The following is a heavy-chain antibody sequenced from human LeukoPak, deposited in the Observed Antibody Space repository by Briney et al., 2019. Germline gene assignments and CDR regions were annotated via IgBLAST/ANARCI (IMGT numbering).Heavy chain of an antibody. J-gene: IGHJ3*02. CDR1: GFTFSSYG. D-gene: IGHD5-18*01. CDR3: AKDAAWIQLASDAFDI. Sequence: TGGSLRLSCAASGFTFSSYGMHWVRQAPGKGLEWVAVISYDGSNKYYADSVKGRFTISRDNSKNTLYLQMNSLRAEDTAVYYCAKDAAWIQLASDAFDIWGQGTMVTVSS. V-gene: IGHV3-30*18. CDR2: ISYDGSNK.